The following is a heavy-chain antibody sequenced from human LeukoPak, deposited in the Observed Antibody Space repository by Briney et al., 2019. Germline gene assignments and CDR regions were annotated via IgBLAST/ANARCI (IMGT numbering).Heavy chain of an antibody. Sequence: SETLSLTCTVSGGAISSGDYYWSWIRQPPGKGLEWIGYIYYSGSTYYNPSLKSRVTISVDTSKNQFSLKLSSVTAADTAVYYCATGRYCSSASCYIPHDAFDIWGQGTMVTVSS. CDR2: IYYSGST. J-gene: IGHJ3*02. V-gene: IGHV4-30-4*08. D-gene: IGHD2-2*02. CDR1: GGAISSGDYY. CDR3: ATGRYCSSASCYIPHDAFDI.